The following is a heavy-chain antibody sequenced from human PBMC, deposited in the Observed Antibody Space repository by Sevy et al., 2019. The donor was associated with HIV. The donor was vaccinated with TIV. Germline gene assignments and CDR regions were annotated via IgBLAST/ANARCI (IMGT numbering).Heavy chain of an antibody. V-gene: IGHV1-2*02. CDR1: GYTFTGYY. D-gene: IGHD3-3*01. Sequence: ASVKVSCKASGYTFTGYYMHWVRQAPGQGLEWMGWINPNSGGTNYAQKFQGRVTMTRDTSINTAYMELSRLRSDDTAVYYGARAYEWSQHDYWGQGTLVTVSS. CDR3: ARAYEWSQHDY. J-gene: IGHJ4*02. CDR2: INPNSGGT.